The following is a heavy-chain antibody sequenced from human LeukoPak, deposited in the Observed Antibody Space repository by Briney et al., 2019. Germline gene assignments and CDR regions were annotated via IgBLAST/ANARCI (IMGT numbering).Heavy chain of an antibody. Sequence: GGSLRLSCAASGFTFSSYGMHWVRQAPGKGLEWVGVIWYDGSNKYYADSVKGRFTISRDNSKNTLYLQMNSLRAEDTAVYYCVRVLGGPGDYWGQGTLVTVSS. CDR2: IWYDGSNK. CDR1: GFTFSSYG. CDR3: VRVLGGPGDY. J-gene: IGHJ4*02. V-gene: IGHV3-33*01. D-gene: IGHD1-26*01.